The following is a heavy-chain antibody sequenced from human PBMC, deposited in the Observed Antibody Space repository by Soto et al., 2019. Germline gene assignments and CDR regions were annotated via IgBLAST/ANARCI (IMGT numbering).Heavy chain of an antibody. V-gene: IGHV4-4*02. Sequence: PSETLSLTCAVSGGAISSSKWWRWVRQPPGKGLEWIGEIYQSGSTNYNPSLESRVRMSVDKSRNQFSLKLTSVSAADTSVYYCARASATIAAAAIFDYWGQGTLVTVSS. J-gene: IGHJ4*02. CDR3: ARASATIAAAAIFDY. CDR2: IYQSGST. D-gene: IGHD6-13*01. CDR1: GGAISSSKW.